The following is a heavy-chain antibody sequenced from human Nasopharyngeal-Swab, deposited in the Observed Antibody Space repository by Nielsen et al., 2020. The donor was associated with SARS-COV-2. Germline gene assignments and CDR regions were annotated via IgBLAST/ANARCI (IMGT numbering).Heavy chain of an antibody. V-gene: IGHV4-30-2*01. CDR3: ARGVDTAMVKDYYGMDV. D-gene: IGHD5-18*01. CDR2: IYHSGST. J-gene: IGHJ6*02. Sequence: WIPQRPGKGLEWIGYIYHSGSTYYNPSLKSRVTISVDRSKNQFSLKLSSVTAADTAVYYCARGVDTAMVKDYYGMDVWGQGTTVTVSS.